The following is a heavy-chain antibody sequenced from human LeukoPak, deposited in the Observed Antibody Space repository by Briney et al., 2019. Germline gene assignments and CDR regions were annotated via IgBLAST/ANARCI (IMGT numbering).Heavy chain of an antibody. D-gene: IGHD1-26*01. J-gene: IGHJ4*02. V-gene: IGHV4-39*01. CDR2: IYYSGIT. CDR3: ARRGDGGSYYGPFDA. Sequence: TSETLSLTCTVSGGSISTTSYYWGWIRQPPGKGLEWIGTIYYSGITYYNPSLKSRVAMFVDMSENQFSLRVTSVTAADTAMYYCARRGDGGSYYGPFDAWGQGTLVTVSS. CDR1: GGSISTTSYY.